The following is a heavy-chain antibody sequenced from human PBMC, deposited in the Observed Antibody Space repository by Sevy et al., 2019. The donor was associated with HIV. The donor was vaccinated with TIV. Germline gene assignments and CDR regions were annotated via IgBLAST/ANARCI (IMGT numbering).Heavy chain of an antibody. CDR2: VNGGGST. D-gene: IGHD6-13*01. Sequence: GGSLRLSCAASGFKFFSYAMTWVRQAPGKGLEWVSSVNGGGSTYYADSVKGRFTISRDNSKNTVYLQMHSLRADDTAVYYCAKGRQLVSGRFGTYFDSWGQGTLVTVSS. CDR3: AKGRQLVSGRFGTYFDS. J-gene: IGHJ4*02. CDR1: GFKFFSYA. V-gene: IGHV3-23*01.